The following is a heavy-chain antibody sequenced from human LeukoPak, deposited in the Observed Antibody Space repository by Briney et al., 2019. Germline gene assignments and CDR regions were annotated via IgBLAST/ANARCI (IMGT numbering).Heavy chain of an antibody. V-gene: IGHV3-23*01. J-gene: IGHJ3*01. CDR2: IRGSDAST. Sequence: GGSVRLSCEASGFTFSNYAMTWVRQAPGKGLEWVSSIRGSDASTFYADFVKGLFTMSRDNSKSTLYLQMNSLRVGDTAVYYCGRDSNGDYVGAFDFGGQGTLVTVSS. CDR1: GFTFSNYA. CDR3: GRDSNGDYVGAFDF. D-gene: IGHD4-17*01.